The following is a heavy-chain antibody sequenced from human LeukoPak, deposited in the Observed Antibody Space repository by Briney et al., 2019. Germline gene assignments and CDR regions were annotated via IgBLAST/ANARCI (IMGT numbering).Heavy chain of an antibody. CDR1: GFTFSDYY. CDR3: ARVRAKYYDNLTGYDYAFDI. J-gene: IGHJ3*02. CDR2: ISSSGSTI. V-gene: IGHV3-11*01. D-gene: IGHD3-9*01. Sequence: PGGSLRLSCAASGFTFSDYYMSWIRQAPGKGLEWVSYISSSGSTIYYADSVKGRFTISRDNAKNSLYLQMNSLRAEDTAVYYCARVRAKYYDNLTGYDYAFDIWGQGTMVTVSS.